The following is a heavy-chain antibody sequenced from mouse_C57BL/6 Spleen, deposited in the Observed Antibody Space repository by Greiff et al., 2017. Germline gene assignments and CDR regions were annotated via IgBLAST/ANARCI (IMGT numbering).Heavy chain of an antibody. CDR3: ATCAGSLYAMDY. CDR1: GFTFSDYG. Sequence: EVHLVESGGGLVKPGGSLKLSCAASGFTFSDYGMHWVRQAPEKGLEWVAYISSGSSTIYYADTVKGRFTISRDNAKNTLFLQMTSLRSEDTAMYYCATCAGSLYAMDYWGQGTSVTVSS. J-gene: IGHJ4*01. D-gene: IGHD1-1*01. CDR2: ISSGSSTI. V-gene: IGHV5-17*01.